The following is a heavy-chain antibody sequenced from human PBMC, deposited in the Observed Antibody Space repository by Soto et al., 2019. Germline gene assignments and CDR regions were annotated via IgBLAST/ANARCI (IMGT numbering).Heavy chain of an antibody. Sequence: QLQLQESGSGLVKPSQTLSLTCAVSGGSISSGGYSWRWLRQPPGKGLEWIGYIYHSGSTYYNPSLKSRLTISVDRSKNQFSLKLSSVTAADTAVHYCARASTTVTTLDYWCQGTLVTVSA. CDR1: GGSISSGGYS. V-gene: IGHV4-30-2*01. J-gene: IGHJ4*02. D-gene: IGHD4-17*01. CDR2: IYHSGST. CDR3: ARASTTVTTLDY.